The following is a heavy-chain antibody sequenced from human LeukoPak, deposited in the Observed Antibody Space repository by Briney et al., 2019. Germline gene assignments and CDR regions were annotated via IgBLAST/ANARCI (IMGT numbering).Heavy chain of an antibody. CDR2: INPNSGGT. J-gene: IGHJ6*02. D-gene: IGHD5-12*01. CDR3: ARGGEDSGYDPYYYYYGMDV. Sequence: PQASVKVSCKVSGYTLTELSMHWVRQAPGQGLEWMGWINPNSGGTNYAQKFQGWVTMTRDTSISTAYMELSRLRSDDTAVYYCARGGEDSGYDPYYYYYGMDVWGQGTTVTVSS. CDR1: GYTLTELS. V-gene: IGHV1-2*04.